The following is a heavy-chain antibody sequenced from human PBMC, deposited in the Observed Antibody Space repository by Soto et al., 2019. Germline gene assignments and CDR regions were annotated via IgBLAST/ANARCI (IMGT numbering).Heavy chain of an antibody. Sequence: EVQLVESGGGLVQPGGSLRLSCAASGFTFRTYWLSWVRQVPGKGLEWVANINLDGSEKNYVDSVKGRFTISRDNARISLYLQISSLRAEDTALYYCARDGSTSWYSYDYHGMDVWCQGTTVTVSS. CDR2: INLDGSEK. J-gene: IGHJ6*02. CDR3: ARDGSTSWYSYDYHGMDV. V-gene: IGHV3-7*05. CDR1: GFTFRTYW. D-gene: IGHD5-18*01.